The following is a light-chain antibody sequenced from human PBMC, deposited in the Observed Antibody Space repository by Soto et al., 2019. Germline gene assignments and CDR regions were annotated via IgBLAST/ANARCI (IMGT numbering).Light chain of an antibody. J-gene: IGLJ3*02. Sequence: QSALTQPPSASGSPGQSVTISCTGACSDIGAYNYVSWYQQHPGKAPKLMIYEVNKRPSGVPDRFSGSKSGNTASLIVSGLQADDEADYYCTSYAGSNNLGVFGGGTKLTVL. CDR2: EVN. V-gene: IGLV2-8*01. CDR1: CSDIGAYNY. CDR3: TSYAGSNNLGV.